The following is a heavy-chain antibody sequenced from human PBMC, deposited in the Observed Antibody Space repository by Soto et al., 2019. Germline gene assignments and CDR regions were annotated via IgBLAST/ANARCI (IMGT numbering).Heavy chain of an antibody. D-gene: IGHD1-26*01. J-gene: IGHJ5*02. CDR1: GYTFTSYN. Sequence: GASVKVSCNASGYTFTSYNLHLVRQAPGQGLEWMGVVNPSDGSANYAQKFQGRVTMTRDTSTSTVYMELSSLTFEDTAVYYCVRLVGASRSWFGPWGQGTLVTVSS. CDR3: VRLVGASRSWFGP. V-gene: IGHV1-46*01. CDR2: VNPSDGSA.